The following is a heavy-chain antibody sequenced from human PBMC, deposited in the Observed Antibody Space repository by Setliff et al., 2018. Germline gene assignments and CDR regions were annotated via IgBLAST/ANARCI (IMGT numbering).Heavy chain of an antibody. Sequence: SETLSLTCAVSGYSISSGYYWGWIRQPPGKGLEWIGSXXXXXXXXXNPSXXSRVTISVDTSKNQFSLKLSSVTAADTAVYYCARQSHYYDSSGLDYWGQGTLVTVSS. J-gene: IGHJ4*02. D-gene: IGHD3-22*01. CDR1: GYSISSGYY. CDR3: ARQSHYYDSSGLDY. V-gene: IGHV4-38-2*01. CDR2: XXXXXXX.